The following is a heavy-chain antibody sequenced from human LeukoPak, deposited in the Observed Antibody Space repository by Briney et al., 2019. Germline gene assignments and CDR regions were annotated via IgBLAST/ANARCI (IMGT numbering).Heavy chain of an antibody. CDR3: ARDRHRSHYYDSSGDAFDI. J-gene: IGHJ3*02. CDR2: INHSGST. CDR1: GGSFSGYY. V-gene: IGHV4-34*01. Sequence: SETLSLTCAVYGGSFSGYYWSWTRQPPGKGLEWIGEINHSGSTNYNPSLKSRVTISVDTSKNQFSLKLSSVTAADTAVYYCARDRHRSHYYDSSGDAFDIWGQGTMVTVSS. D-gene: IGHD3-22*01.